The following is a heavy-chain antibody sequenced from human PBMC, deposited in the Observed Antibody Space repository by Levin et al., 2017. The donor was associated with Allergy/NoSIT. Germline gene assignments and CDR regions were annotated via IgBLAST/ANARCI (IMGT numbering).Heavy chain of an antibody. CDR3: ARDLGATGSLYYFDY. V-gene: IGHV3-30*03. D-gene: IGHD1-26*01. Sequence: GGSLRLSCAASGFTFSSYGMHWVRQAPGKGLEWVAVISYDGSNKYYADSVKGRFTISRDNSKNTLYLQMNSLRAEDTAVYYCARDLGATGSLYYFDYWGQGTLVTVSS. CDR1: GFTFSSYG. J-gene: IGHJ4*02. CDR2: ISYDGSNK.